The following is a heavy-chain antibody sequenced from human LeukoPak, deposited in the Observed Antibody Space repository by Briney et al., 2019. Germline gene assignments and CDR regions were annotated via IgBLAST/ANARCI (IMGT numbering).Heavy chain of an antibody. D-gene: IGHD6-13*01. V-gene: IGHV3-23*01. CDR3: GKEGIAAAGYFDY. CDR2: ISGSGGST. CDR1: GFTFSSYA. J-gene: IGHJ4*02. Sequence: GGSLGLSCAASGFTFSSYAMSWVRQAPGKGLEWVSAISGSGGSTYYAGSVKGRFTISRDNSKNTLYLQMNSLRAEDTAVYYCGKEGIAAAGYFDYWGQGTLVTVSS.